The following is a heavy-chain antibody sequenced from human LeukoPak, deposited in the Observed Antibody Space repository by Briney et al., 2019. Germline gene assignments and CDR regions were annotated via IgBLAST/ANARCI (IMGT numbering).Heavy chain of an antibody. CDR3: ARVVGDGYSDY. V-gene: IGHV4-59*01. CDR1: GGSISGYY. D-gene: IGHD5-24*01. Sequence: AAETLSLTCTVSGGSISGYYWSWVRQPPGKGREWIGYIHYSGTTKYNPSLKSRVTISVDTSKNQFSLKVSSVTAADTAVYYCARVVGDGYSDYWGQGTLVTVTS. J-gene: IGHJ4*02. CDR2: IHYSGTT.